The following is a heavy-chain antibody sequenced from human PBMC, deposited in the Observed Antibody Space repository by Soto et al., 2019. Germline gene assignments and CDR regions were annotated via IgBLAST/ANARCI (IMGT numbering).Heavy chain of an antibody. Sequence: PGKSLKISCKGSGYSFTSYWIGWVRQMPGKGLEWMGIIYPGDSDTRYSPSFQGQVTISADKSISTAYLQWSSLKASDTAMYYCARQGVGSYYYGSGSSDPYYYYGMDVWGQGTTVTVSS. CDR1: GYSFTSYW. CDR3: ARQGVGSYYYGSGSSDPYYYYGMDV. CDR2: IYPGDSDT. D-gene: IGHD3-10*01. V-gene: IGHV5-51*01. J-gene: IGHJ6*02.